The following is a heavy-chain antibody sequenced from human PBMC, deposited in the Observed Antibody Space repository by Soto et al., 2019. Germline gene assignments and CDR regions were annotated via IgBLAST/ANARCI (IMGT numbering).Heavy chain of an antibody. D-gene: IGHD3-9*01. CDR3: AHLLGYYDIFTGYYYYMDV. Sequence: QITLKESGPTLVKPTQTLTLTCTFSGFSLSTSGVGVGWIRQPPGKALEWLALIYWDDDKRYSPSLKSRLTITKDTSKNQLVLTMTNMDPVDTATYYCAHLLGYYDIFTGYYYYMDVWGKGTTVTVSS. V-gene: IGHV2-5*02. CDR1: GFSLSTSGVG. CDR2: IYWDDDK. J-gene: IGHJ6*03.